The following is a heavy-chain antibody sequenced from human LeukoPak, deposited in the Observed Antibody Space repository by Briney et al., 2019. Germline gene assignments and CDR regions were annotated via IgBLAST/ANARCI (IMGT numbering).Heavy chain of an antibody. CDR3: ARVHDSSGYYYGVDY. V-gene: IGHV3-21*01. Sequence: GGSLRLSCAASGFTFSSYSMNWVRQAPGKGLEWVSSISSSSSYIYYADSVKGQFTISRDNAKNSLYLQMNSLRAEDTAVYYCARVHDSSGYYYGVDYWGQGTLVTASS. D-gene: IGHD3-22*01. CDR1: GFTFSSYS. J-gene: IGHJ4*02. CDR2: ISSSSSYI.